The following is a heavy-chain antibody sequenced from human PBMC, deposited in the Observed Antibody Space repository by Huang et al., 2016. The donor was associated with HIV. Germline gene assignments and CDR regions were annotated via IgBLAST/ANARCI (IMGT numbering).Heavy chain of an antibody. V-gene: IGHV5-51*01. CDR1: GFDFTNYW. D-gene: IGHD6-13*01. CDR3: ARRRSLITASGYDS. J-gene: IGHJ4*02. CDR2: IYPRDSDT. Sequence: EVQLVQSGAEVKKPGESLKISCKVFGFDFTNYWIGWVRQMPGKGLEWVGIIYPRDSDTRYSPSCRGQVTISADTSISTAYLQWTSLKASDTAIYYCARRRSLITASGYDSWGQGALVTVSS.